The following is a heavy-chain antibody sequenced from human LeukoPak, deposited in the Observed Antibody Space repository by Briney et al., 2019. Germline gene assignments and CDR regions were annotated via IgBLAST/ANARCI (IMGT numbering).Heavy chain of an antibody. CDR1: GFTFTNYV. D-gene: IGHD2-21*02. CDR2: ISTSGGAT. Sequence: GGSLRLSCAASGFTFTNYVMTWVRQAPGKGLEWVSAISTSGGATYYADSVKGRFTISRDNSKNTLYLQMNSLRAEDTAVYYCTTDDCGGDCYLFDYWGQGTLVTVSS. CDR3: TTDDCGGDCYLFDY. J-gene: IGHJ4*02. V-gene: IGHV3-23*01.